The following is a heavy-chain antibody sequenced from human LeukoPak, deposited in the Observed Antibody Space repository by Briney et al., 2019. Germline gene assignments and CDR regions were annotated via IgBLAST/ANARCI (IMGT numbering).Heavy chain of an antibody. Sequence: GASVKVSCKASGYTFTSYGISWVRQAPGQGLEWMGWISAYNGYTNYAQKLQGRVTVTTDTSTSTAYMELRSLRSDDTAVYYCARDTGEYSGYDPYCFDYWGQGTLVTVSS. CDR2: ISAYNGYT. J-gene: IGHJ4*02. CDR3: ARDTGEYSGYDPYCFDY. D-gene: IGHD5-12*01. V-gene: IGHV1-18*01. CDR1: GYTFTSYG.